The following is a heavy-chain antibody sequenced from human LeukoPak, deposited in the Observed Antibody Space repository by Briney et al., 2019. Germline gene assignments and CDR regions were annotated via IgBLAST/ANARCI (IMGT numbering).Heavy chain of an antibody. V-gene: IGHV4-59*01. CDR3: ARDKINSGWNSRRYFDL. J-gene: IGHJ2*01. CDR2: IFHSGIENT. Sequence: SETLSLTCTVSGGSISNYYWSWIRQPPGKGLEWIGYIFHSGIENTHYNPSLSSRVTISGDTSKNQFSLRLNSVTAADTAVYYCARDKINSGWNSRRYFDLWGRGTLVTVSS. CDR1: GGSISNYY. D-gene: IGHD6-19*01.